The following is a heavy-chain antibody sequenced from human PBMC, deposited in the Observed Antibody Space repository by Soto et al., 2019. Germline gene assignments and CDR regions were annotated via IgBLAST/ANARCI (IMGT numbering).Heavy chain of an antibody. J-gene: IGHJ1*01. CDR1: GGSISSGGYY. Sequence: SETLSLTCTVSGGSISSGGYYWSWIRQHPGKGLEWIGYIYYSGSTYYNPSLKSRVTISVDTSKNQFSLKLSSVTAADTAVYYCARSPIAVAGTEYFQHWGQGTLVTVSS. V-gene: IGHV4-31*03. CDR2: IYYSGST. CDR3: ARSPIAVAGTEYFQH. D-gene: IGHD6-19*01.